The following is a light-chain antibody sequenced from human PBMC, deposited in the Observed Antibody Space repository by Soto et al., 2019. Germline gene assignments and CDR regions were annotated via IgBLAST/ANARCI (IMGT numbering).Light chain of an antibody. V-gene: IGKV3-20*01. J-gene: IGKJ5*01. CDR2: GAS. CDR3: QQHGFSPIT. CDR1: QSVSSK. Sequence: EIVMTQSPATLSVSPWERATLCCRASQSVSSKLAWYQQRPGQAPRLLIYGASSRATGIPDRFSGSGSGTDFTLTITRLEPEDFAVYYCQQHGFSPITFGQGTRLEIK.